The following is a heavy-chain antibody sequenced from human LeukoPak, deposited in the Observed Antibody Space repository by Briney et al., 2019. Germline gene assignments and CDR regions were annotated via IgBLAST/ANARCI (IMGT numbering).Heavy chain of an antibody. D-gene: IGHD5-24*01. CDR2: IYQSGST. V-gene: IGHV4-38-2*02. J-gene: IGHJ4*02. Sequence: PSETLSLTCTVSGYSISSGYYWGWIRQPPGKGLEWIGSIYQSGSTYYNPSLKSRVTISVDTSKNQFSLKLSSVTAADTAVYYCAREGRKGGYNFAYWGQGTLVTVSS. CDR3: AREGRKGGYNFAY. CDR1: GYSISSGYY.